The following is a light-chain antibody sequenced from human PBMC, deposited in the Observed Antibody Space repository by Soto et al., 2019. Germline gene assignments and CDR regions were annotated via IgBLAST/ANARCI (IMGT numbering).Light chain of an antibody. J-gene: IGLJ7*01. V-gene: IGLV2-14*01. CDR3: SSYTTTSTAV. CDR1: SSDIGAYNY. Sequence: QSVLTQPASVSGSPGQSITISCTGTSSDIGAYNYVSWYQQYPGKAPKLMIYEVSNRPSGVSNRFSGSKSGNTASLTISGRQAEDEADYYCSSYTTTSTAVFGGGTQLTVL. CDR2: EVS.